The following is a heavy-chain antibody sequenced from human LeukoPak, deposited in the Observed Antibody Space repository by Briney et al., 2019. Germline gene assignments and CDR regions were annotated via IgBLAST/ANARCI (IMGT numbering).Heavy chain of an antibody. Sequence: ASVKVSCKASGYTFTSYDINWVRQATGQGLEWMGWMNPNSGNTGYAQKFQGRVTMTRNTSISTAYMELSSLRSEDTAVYYCARGIGSSWYYYYYMDVWGKGTTVTISS. J-gene: IGHJ6*03. D-gene: IGHD6-13*01. CDR3: ARGIGSSWYYYYYMDV. V-gene: IGHV1-8*01. CDR2: MNPNSGNT. CDR1: GYTFTSYD.